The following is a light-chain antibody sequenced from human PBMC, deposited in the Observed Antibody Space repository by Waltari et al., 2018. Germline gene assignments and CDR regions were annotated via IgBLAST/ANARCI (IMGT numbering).Light chain of an antibody. J-gene: IGLJ3*02. CDR3: GTWDNALTGWV. V-gene: IGLV1-51*01. CDR1: SSNIGINY. CDR2: DED. Sequence: QRVTISCSGSSSNIGINYVSWYRQFPGTAPKLLIYDEDKRPSGIPDRFSASKSGTSATLDITGLQTGDEADYYCGTWDNALTGWVFGGGTKLTVV.